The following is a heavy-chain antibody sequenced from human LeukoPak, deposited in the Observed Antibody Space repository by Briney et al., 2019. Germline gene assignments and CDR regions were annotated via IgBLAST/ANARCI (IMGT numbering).Heavy chain of an antibody. Sequence: PGGSRRLSCAASGFTFSSYSMNWVRQAPGKGLEWVSFITSSSSYIYYADSVKGRFTISRDNAKNSLYLQMNSLRAEDTAVYYCARNGGDTYDYWGQGTLVTVSS. CDR1: GFTFSSYS. CDR2: ITSSSSYI. D-gene: IGHD2-21*01. J-gene: IGHJ4*02. V-gene: IGHV3-21*01. CDR3: ARNGGDTYDY.